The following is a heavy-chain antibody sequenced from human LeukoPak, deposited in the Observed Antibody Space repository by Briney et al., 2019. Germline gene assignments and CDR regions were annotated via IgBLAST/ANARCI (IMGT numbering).Heavy chain of an antibody. CDR2: IYIDGST. CDR3: ASLGDWTFDY. V-gene: IGHV3-53*01. J-gene: IGHJ4*02. CDR1: GFTVSSNY. D-gene: IGHD2-21*02. Sequence: GGSLRLSCAASGFTVSSNYMNWGRQAPHKGLEWVSLIYIDGSTYYADSVKGRFTISRDNSKNTLYLQMSSLRAEDTAVYYCASLGDWTFDYWGQGTLVTVSS.